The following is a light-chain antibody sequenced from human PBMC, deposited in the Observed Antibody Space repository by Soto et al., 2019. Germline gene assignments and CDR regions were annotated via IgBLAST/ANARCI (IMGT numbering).Light chain of an antibody. V-gene: IGLV2-14*01. CDR2: EVN. J-gene: IGLJ3*02. Sequence: QAVVTQPASVSGSPGQSVSISCSGTSSDIGDYKYVSWYQQHPGKAPKLVISEVNNRPLGVSNRFSGSKSGNTASLTISALQAEDEADYYCSSYKTSITVFGGGTKVTVL. CDR1: SSDIGDYKY. CDR3: SSYKTSITV.